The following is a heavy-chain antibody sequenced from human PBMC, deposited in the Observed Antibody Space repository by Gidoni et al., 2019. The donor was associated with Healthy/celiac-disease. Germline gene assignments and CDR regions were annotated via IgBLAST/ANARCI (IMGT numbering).Heavy chain of an antibody. D-gene: IGHD3-3*01. Sequence: EVQLVESGGGLVKPGGSLRLSCAASGSTFSSYSMNWVRQAPGKGLEWVSSISSSSSYIYYADSVKGRFTISRDNAKNSLYLQMNSLRAEDTAVYYCASEITIFGVVADWGQGTLVTVSS. CDR3: ASEITIFGVVAD. CDR1: GSTFSSYS. J-gene: IGHJ4*02. CDR2: ISSSSSYI. V-gene: IGHV3-21*01.